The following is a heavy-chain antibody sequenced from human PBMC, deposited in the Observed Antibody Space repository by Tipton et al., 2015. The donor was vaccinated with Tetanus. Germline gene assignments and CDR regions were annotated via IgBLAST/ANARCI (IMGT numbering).Heavy chain of an antibody. CDR2: NTYSRTT. J-gene: IGHJ5*02. CDR3: AILPKHWLAPRGAP. CDR1: GGSLSSSH. D-gene: IGHD6-19*01. Sequence: GLVKPSETMSLTCTVTGGSLSSSHWAWIRQPPGRGLEWLGKNTYSRTTNYNPSLKSRLTTPLDPSLSPFSPQPTPATAAETAVYYCAILPKHWLAPRGAPWGQGTMVTVSS. V-gene: IGHV4-59*01.